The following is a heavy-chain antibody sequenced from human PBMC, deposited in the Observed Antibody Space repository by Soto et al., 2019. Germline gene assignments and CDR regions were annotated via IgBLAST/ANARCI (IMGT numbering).Heavy chain of an antibody. CDR1: GFSLSTSGVG. V-gene: IGHV2-5*01. CDR3: AHRLGSQTRIVVVPHDAFDI. Sequence: QITLKESGPTLVKPTQSLTLTCTFSGFSLSTSGVGVGWIRQPPGKVLEWLALIYWNDDKRYSPSLKSRLTITKDTSKSQVVRTMTNMDPVDTATYYCAHRLGSQTRIVVVPHDAFDIWGQGTMVTVSS. J-gene: IGHJ3*02. D-gene: IGHD2-21*01. CDR2: IYWNDDK.